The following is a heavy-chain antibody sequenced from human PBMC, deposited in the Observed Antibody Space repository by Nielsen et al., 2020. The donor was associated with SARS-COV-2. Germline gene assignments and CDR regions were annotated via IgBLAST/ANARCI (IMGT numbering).Heavy chain of an antibody. CDR1: GFTFNNYA. Sequence: GESLKISCAASGFTFNNYAMSWVRQAPGKGLEWVSCISSSGGSTYYADSVKGRFTMSRDNSKNTLYLQMNSLRAEDTAVYYCARGSDYYDSSGLVWGQGTMVTVSS. V-gene: IGHV3-23*01. CDR3: ARGSDYYDSSGLV. J-gene: IGHJ3*01. CDR2: ISSSGGST. D-gene: IGHD3-22*01.